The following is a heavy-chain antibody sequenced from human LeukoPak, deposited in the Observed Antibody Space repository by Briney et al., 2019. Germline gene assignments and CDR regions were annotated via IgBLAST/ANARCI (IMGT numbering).Heavy chain of an antibody. CDR3: ARHNYGSGSYSTHRWFDP. CDR2: FYYGGNT. V-gene: IGHV4-39*01. J-gene: IGHJ5*02. Sequence: SETLSLTCTVSGDSISGSLYYWGWIRQPPGKGLEWIGSFYYGGNTYYSPSLTSRATISVDTSKNHFSLKLSSVAAADTAVYYCARHNYGSGSYSTHRWFDPWGQGTLVTVSS. D-gene: IGHD3-10*01. CDR1: GDSISGSLYY.